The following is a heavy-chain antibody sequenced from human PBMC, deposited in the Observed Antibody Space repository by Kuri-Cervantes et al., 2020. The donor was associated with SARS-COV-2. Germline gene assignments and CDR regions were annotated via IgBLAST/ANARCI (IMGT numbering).Heavy chain of an antibody. D-gene: IGHD6-19*01. J-gene: IGHJ3*02. Sequence: GESLKISCAASGFTFSSYWMSWVRQAPGKGLEWVANIEQDGSEKYYVDSVKGRFTISRDNAKNSLYLQMNSLRAEDTAVYYCARIPGYSSGWLAFDIWGQGTMVTVSS. V-gene: IGHV3-7*04. CDR3: ARIPGYSSGWLAFDI. CDR2: IEQDGSEK. CDR1: GFTFSSYW.